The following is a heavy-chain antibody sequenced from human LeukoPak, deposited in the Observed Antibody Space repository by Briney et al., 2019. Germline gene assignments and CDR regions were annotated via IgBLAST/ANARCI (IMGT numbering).Heavy chain of an antibody. CDR2: INHSGST. J-gene: IGHJ4*02. Sequence: SETLSLTCTVSGGSLSSQYWSWIRQPPGKGLEWIGEINHSGSTNYNPSLKSRVTISVDTSKNQFSLKLSSVTAADTAVYYCARRENAFFTMVRGPFDYWGQGTLVTVSS. V-gene: IGHV4-34*01. CDR1: GGSLSSQY. CDR3: ARRENAFFTMVRGPFDY. D-gene: IGHD3-10*01.